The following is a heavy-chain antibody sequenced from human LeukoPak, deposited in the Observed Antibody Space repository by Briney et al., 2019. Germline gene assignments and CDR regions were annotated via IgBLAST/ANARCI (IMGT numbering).Heavy chain of an antibody. D-gene: IGHD1-26*01. CDR1: GFTFSSYA. CDR2: ISYDGSNK. J-gene: IGHJ3*01. Sequence: GGALRLSCAASGFTFSSYAMHRVRKAPGKGLEWVAVISYDGSNKYYADSVKGRCTISRDNGKNTLYRQMNSLRDEDTAVYYCARAPVGLKADAFDVWGQGTMVTVSS. CDR3: ARAPVGLKADAFDV. V-gene: IGHV3-30-3*01.